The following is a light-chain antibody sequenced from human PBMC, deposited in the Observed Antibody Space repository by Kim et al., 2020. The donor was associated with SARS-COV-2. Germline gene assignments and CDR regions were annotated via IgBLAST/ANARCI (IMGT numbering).Light chain of an antibody. CDR2: WAS. V-gene: IGKV4-1*01. J-gene: IGKJ1*01. CDR1: PSVLTPSKHKNF. CDR3: QQYNTVPWT. Sequence: ATINGTSSPSVLTPSKHKNFLAWYQHKPGHPPKLLIYWASTRQSGVPDRFSGSESGTDFTLTISSLQAEDVAVYYCQQYNTVPWTFGQGTKVEIK.